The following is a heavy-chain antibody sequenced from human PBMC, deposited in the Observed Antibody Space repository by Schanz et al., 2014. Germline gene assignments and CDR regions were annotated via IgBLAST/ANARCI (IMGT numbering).Heavy chain of an antibody. D-gene: IGHD2-21*02. Sequence: ESGGGLVQPGGSLRLSCAASGFTFSGFWMTWVREAPGKGLEWVANIKKDGSEKYYVESVKGRFTITRDNAKNSLFLQMNSLKPEGTAGDCGARGRLLESWGQGTLVTVSS. CDR1: GFTFSGFW. V-gene: IGHV3-7*01. CDR2: IKKDGSEK. J-gene: IGHJ5*02. CDR3: ARGRLLES.